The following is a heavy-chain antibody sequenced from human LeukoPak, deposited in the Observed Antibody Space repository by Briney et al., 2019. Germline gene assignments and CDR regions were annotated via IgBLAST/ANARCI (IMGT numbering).Heavy chain of an antibody. CDR2: IGTSGTTI. V-gene: IGHV3-11*04. D-gene: IGHD2-2*01. CDR3: ARDRRLAHCSSSSCDHYFYYYYMDV. J-gene: IGHJ6*03. Sequence: KPGGSLRLSCAASGFTFSDHYMSWIRQAPGKGLEWVSDIGTSGTTIYYADSVKGRFTISRDNAKNSLFLQMNSLRAEDTAVYYCARDRRLAHCSSSSCDHYFYYYYMDVWGKGTTVTVSS. CDR1: GFTFSDHY.